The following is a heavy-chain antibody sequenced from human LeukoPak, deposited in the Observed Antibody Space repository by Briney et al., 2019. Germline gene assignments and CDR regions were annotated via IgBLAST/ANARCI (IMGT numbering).Heavy chain of an antibody. CDR1: GFIFSSYG. V-gene: IGHV3-30*02. CDR2: IRYDGSKK. Sequence: GGSLRLSCAASGFIFSSYGMHWVRQAPGKGLEWVAFIRYDGSKKYYADSVKGRFTISRDNSKNTLYLQMNSLRAEDTAVYYCARGLYYYDSSGYYGYWGQGTLVTVSS. D-gene: IGHD3-22*01. CDR3: ARGLYYYDSSGYYGY. J-gene: IGHJ4*02.